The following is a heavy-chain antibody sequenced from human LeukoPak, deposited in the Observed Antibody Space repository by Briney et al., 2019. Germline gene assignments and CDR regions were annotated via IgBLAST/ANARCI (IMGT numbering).Heavy chain of an antibody. D-gene: IGHD5-18*01. CDR3: ARIEDVTRGYNHAYYFDY. Sequence: SETLSLTCSVYGGSFSGYYWSWIRQPPGKGLEWIGEINHSGSTNYNPSLKSRVTISVDTSKNQFSLKLSSVTAADTAVYYCARIEDVTRGYNHAYYFDYWGQGTLVTVSS. CDR1: GGSFSGYY. CDR2: INHSGST. J-gene: IGHJ4*02. V-gene: IGHV4-34*01.